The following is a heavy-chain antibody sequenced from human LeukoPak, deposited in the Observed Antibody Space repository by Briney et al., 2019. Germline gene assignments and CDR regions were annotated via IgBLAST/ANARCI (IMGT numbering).Heavy chain of an antibody. CDR3: ASGWESYYYDSSDLDFGY. D-gene: IGHD3-22*01. CDR1: GYTFTSYA. Sequence: GGSLRLSCAASGYTFTSYAMHWVRQAPGQRLEWMGWINAGNGNTKYSQKFQGRVTITRDTSASTAYMELSSLRSEDTAVYYCASGWESYYYDSSDLDFGYWGQGTLVTVSS. V-gene: IGHV1-3*01. J-gene: IGHJ4*02. CDR2: INAGNGNT.